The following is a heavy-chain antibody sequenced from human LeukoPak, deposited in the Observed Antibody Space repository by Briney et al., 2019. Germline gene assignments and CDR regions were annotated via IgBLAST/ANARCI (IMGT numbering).Heavy chain of an antibody. CDR3: ARAVDLADY. J-gene: IGHJ4*02. CDR2: IRQDGSSI. Sequence: GSLKLSCAASGFTFSDHWMSWVRQAPGKGREWVANIRQDGSSIFYADSVKGRFTISRDNAKNSVCLQMDNLTPEHTAVYYCARAVDLADYWGQGTLVTVSS. CDR1: GFTFSDHW. V-gene: IGHV3-7*01.